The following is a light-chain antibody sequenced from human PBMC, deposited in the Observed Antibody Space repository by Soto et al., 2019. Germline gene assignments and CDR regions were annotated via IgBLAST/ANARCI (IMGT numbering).Light chain of an antibody. V-gene: IGKV3-15*01. CDR2: GAS. CDR3: KQYKEWPPFT. Sequence: EIVLTQSPATLSLSPGDRATLSCRAGQSVSSSLAWYQQKPGQAPRLLILGASTRATGTPARFSGSGSGTEFTLSISSLQSEDFAVYYCKQYKEWPPFTFGQGTRLEIK. J-gene: IGKJ5*01. CDR1: QSVSSS.